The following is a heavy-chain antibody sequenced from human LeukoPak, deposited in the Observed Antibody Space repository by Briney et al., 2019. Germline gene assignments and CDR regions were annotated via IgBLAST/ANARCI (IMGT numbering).Heavy chain of an antibody. Sequence: GGSLRLSCAASGFTFSSYAMSWVRQAPGKGLEGVSGISGSGGSTYYADSVRGGFTISRDNSKNTLYLQMNSLRAEDKAVYYCAKGSGYYPEGSDYWGQGTLVTVSS. J-gene: IGHJ4*02. CDR1: GFTFSSYA. CDR2: ISGSGGST. D-gene: IGHD3-22*01. V-gene: IGHV3-23*01. CDR3: AKGSGYYPEGSDY.